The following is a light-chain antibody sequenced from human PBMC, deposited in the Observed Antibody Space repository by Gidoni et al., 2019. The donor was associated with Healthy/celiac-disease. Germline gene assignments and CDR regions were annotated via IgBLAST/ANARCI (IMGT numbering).Light chain of an antibody. V-gene: IGLV2-8*01. J-gene: IGLJ1*01. CDR1: SSDVGGYDY. CDR2: EVS. CDR3: SSYAGSNNYV. Sequence: QSALTQPPSASGSPGQSVTISCTGTSSDVGGYDYVSWYQQHPGKAPKLMIYEVSKRPSGVPDLFSGSKSGNTASLTVSVLQAEDEAYYYCSSYAGSNNYVFGTGTKVTVL.